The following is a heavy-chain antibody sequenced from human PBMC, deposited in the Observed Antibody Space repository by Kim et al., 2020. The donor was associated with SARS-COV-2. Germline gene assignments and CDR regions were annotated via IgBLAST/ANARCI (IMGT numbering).Heavy chain of an antibody. CDR2: FDPEDGET. J-gene: IGHJ4*02. CDR1: GYTLTELS. CDR3: ATAVRQLGPYYFDY. D-gene: IGHD6-6*01. Sequence: ASVKVSCKVSGYTLTELSMHWVRQAPGKGLEWMGGFDPEDGETIYAQKFQGRVTMTEDTSTDTAYMELSSLRSEDTAVYYCATAVRQLGPYYFDYWGQGTLVTVSS. V-gene: IGHV1-24*01.